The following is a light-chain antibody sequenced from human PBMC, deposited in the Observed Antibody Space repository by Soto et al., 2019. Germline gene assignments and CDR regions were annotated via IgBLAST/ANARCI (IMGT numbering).Light chain of an antibody. Sequence: QSVLTQPASVSGSPGQSITISCAGTSSDVGGYTYVSWYQQHPGKAPKLMIYDVSNRPSGVSNRLSGSKSGNTASLTISGLRAEDESDYYCNSYTSSSTPYVFGGGTNVTVL. CDR1: SSDVGGYTY. J-gene: IGLJ1*01. V-gene: IGLV2-14*01. CDR3: NSYTSSSTPYV. CDR2: DVS.